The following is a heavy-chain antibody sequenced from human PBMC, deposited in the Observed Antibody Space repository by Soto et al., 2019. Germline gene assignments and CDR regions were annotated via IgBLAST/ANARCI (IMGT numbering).Heavy chain of an antibody. J-gene: IGHJ4*02. D-gene: IGHD4-17*01. CDR3: ARDASPIYGGNLDY. CDR2: ISYDGSNK. CDR1: GFTFSSYA. Sequence: HPGGSLRLSCAASGFTFSSYAMHWVRQAPGKGLEWVAVISYDGSNKYYADSVKGRFTISRDNSKNTLYLQMNSLRAEDTAVYYCARDASPIYGGNLDYWGQGTLVTV. V-gene: IGHV3-30-3*01.